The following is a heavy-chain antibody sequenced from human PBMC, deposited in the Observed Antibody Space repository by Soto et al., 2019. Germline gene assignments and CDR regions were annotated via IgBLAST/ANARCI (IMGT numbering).Heavy chain of an antibody. Sequence: PGESLKISCAASGFTFSSYAMSWVRQAPGKGLEWVSAISGSGGSTYHADSVKGRFTISRDNSKNTLYLQMNSLRAEDTAVYYCAKDWHGDYLDYWGQGTLVTVSS. CDR2: ISGSGGST. V-gene: IGHV3-23*01. J-gene: IGHJ4*02. D-gene: IGHD4-17*01. CDR1: GFTFSSYA. CDR3: AKDWHGDYLDY.